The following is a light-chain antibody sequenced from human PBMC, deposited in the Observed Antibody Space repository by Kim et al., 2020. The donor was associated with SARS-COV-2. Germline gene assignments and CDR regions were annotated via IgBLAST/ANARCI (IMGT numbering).Light chain of an antibody. CDR3: QSYDSSLSGSVV. Sequence: QSVLTQPPSVSGAPGQRVTISCTGSSSNIGAGYDVHWYQLLPGTAPKLLIYGNSNRPSGVPDRFSGSESGTSASLAITGLQAEDEADYYCQSYDSSLSGSVVFGGGTKLTVL. V-gene: IGLV1-40*01. CDR2: GNS. CDR1: SSNIGAGYD. J-gene: IGLJ2*01.